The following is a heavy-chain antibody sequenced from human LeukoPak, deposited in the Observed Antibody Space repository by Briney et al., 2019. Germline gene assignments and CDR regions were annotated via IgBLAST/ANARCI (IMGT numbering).Heavy chain of an antibody. CDR1: GFTFDDFA. CDR3: TRDTDFGSATNYFDH. J-gene: IGHJ4*02. D-gene: IGHD3-10*01. CDR2: ISWEGQTT. V-gene: IGHV3-43*01. Sequence: GGSLRLSCAASGFTFDDFAMHWVRHAPGKGMEWVSLISWEGQTTYYADSVRGRFTITRDNSKNSLYLQMNSLTTDDTAFYYCTRDTDFGSATNYFDHWGQGTLVSVSS.